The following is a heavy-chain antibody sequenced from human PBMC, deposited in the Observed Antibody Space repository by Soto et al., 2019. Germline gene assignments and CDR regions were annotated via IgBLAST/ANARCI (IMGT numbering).Heavy chain of an antibody. Sequence: QVQLVESGGGLVKPGGSLRLSCVASGFTFSDHYMTWIRQAPGKGLEWLSYISTSSSYTNYAEAVKGRFTISRDNAMNSLYLQMNSLRADATAVYYCASLRLTVYFDYWGQGTLVTVSS. D-gene: IGHD4-17*01. CDR3: ASLRLTVYFDY. CDR2: ISTSSSYT. V-gene: IGHV3-11*05. J-gene: IGHJ4*02. CDR1: GFTFSDHY.